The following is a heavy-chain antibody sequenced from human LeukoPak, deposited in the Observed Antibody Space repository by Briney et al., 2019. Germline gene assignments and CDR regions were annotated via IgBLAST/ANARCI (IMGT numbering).Heavy chain of an antibody. CDR3: AADSRQLQPHDAFDI. Sequence: SVKVSCKASGYTFTSYGISWVRQARGQRLEWIGWIVVGSGNTNYAQKFQERVTITRDRSTSTAYLELSSLRSEDTAVYYCAADSRQLQPHDAFDIWGQGTMVTVSS. CDR1: GYTFTSYG. J-gene: IGHJ3*02. CDR2: IVVGSGNT. V-gene: IGHV1-58*02. D-gene: IGHD1-1*01.